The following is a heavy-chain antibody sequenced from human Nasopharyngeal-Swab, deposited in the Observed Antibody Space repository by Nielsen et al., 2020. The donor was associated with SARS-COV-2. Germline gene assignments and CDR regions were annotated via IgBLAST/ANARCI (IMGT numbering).Heavy chain of an antibody. D-gene: IGHD2-2*01. CDR3: ARERDGDIVAVPAAMRYYYYGMDV. CDR2: INPNSGGT. J-gene: IGHJ6*02. CDR1: GYTFTGYY. Sequence: ASVKVSCKASGYTFTGYYMHWVRQAPGQGLEWMGRINPNSGGTNYAQKFQGRVTMTRDTSISTAYMELSRLRSDDTAVYYCARERDGDIVAVPAAMRYYYYGMDVWGQGTTVTVSS. V-gene: IGHV1-2*06.